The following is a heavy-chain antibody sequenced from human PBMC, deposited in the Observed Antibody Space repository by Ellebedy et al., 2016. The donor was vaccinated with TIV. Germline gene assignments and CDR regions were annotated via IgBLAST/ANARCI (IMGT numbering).Heavy chain of an antibody. Sequence: GGSLRLSXAASGFTFSSYAMSWVRQAPGKGLEWVSAISGSGGSTYYADSVKGRFTISRDNSKNTLYLQMNSLRAEDTAVYYCAKGLFPDYYDISGDAFDIWGQGTMVTVSS. V-gene: IGHV3-23*01. CDR2: ISGSGGST. J-gene: IGHJ3*02. D-gene: IGHD3-22*01. CDR3: AKGLFPDYYDISGDAFDI. CDR1: GFTFSSYA.